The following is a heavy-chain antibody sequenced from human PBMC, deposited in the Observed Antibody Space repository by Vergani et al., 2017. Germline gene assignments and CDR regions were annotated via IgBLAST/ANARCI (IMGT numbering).Heavy chain of an antibody. CDR3: ARLVVTGWYFDL. D-gene: IGHD2-2*01. Sequence: EVQLVESGGGLVKPGGSLRLSCAASGFTFSSYSMNWVRQAPGKGLEWVSSISSSSSYIYYADSVKGRFTISRDNAKNSQYLQMNSLRAEDTAVYYCARLVVTGWYFDLWGRGTLVTVSS. J-gene: IGHJ2*01. CDR2: ISSSSSYI. CDR1: GFTFSSYS. V-gene: IGHV3-21*01.